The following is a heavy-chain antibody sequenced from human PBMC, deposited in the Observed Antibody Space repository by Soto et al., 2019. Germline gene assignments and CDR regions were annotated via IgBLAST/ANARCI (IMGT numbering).Heavy chain of an antibody. CDR1: GGTFSSYA. V-gene: IGHV1-69*06. Sequence: SVKVSCKASGGTFSSYAISWVRQAPGHGLEWMGGIIPIFGTANYAQKCQGRVTITADKSTSTAYMELSSLRSEDTAVYYSAREEAPYHYGSGSYYGYWFDPWRQGTLVTVSS. D-gene: IGHD3-10*01. CDR3: AREEAPYHYGSGSYYGYWFDP. CDR2: IIPIFGTA. J-gene: IGHJ5*02.